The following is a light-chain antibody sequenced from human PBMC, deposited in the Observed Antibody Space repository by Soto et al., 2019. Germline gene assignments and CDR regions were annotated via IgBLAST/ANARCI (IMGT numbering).Light chain of an antibody. J-gene: IGKJ4*01. V-gene: IGKV2-28*01. CDR1: QSFLHSNGYSY. CDR3: QQYGRSLT. Sequence: DIVMTQSPLALPVTPGEPASISCRSAQSFLHSNGYSYLDWYLQKPGQSPQLLIYGASSRATGIPDRFSGSGSGTDFTLTISRLEPEDLAVYYCQQYGRSLTFGGGTKVDIK. CDR2: GAS.